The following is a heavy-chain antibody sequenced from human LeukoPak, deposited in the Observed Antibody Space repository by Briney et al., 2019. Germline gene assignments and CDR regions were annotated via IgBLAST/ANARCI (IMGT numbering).Heavy chain of an antibody. CDR1: GYTFTGYY. D-gene: IGHD2-2*01. Sequence: ASVKVSCKASGYTFTGYYMHWVRQAPGQGLEWMGWINTNSGGTNYAQKLQGRVTMTTDTSTSTAYMELRSLRSDDTAVYYCARPAPGYCSSTSCYELDYWGQGTLVTVSS. V-gene: IGHV1-2*02. J-gene: IGHJ4*02. CDR3: ARPAPGYCSSTSCYELDY. CDR2: INTNSGGT.